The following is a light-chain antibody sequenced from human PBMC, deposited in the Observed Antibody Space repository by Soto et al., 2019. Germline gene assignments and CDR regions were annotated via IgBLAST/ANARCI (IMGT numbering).Light chain of an antibody. CDR3: ASYGGYYVV. J-gene: IGLJ2*01. CDR1: SSDVGGYDY. V-gene: IGLV2-8*01. Sequence: QSVLTQPPSASGSPGQSVAISCTGTSSDVGGYDYVSWFQQNPGKAPKLMIYDVTKRPSGVPDRFSGSKSGNTASLTVSGLQAEDEAYYYCASYGGYYVVFGGGTQLTV. CDR2: DVT.